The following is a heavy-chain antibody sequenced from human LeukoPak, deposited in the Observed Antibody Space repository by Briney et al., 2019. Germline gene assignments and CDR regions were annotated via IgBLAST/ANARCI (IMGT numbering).Heavy chain of an antibody. CDR2: IRSKAYGGTT. CDR3: TRDPRGSYGPDAFDI. J-gene: IGHJ3*02. Sequence: PGGSLRLSCAASGFTVSSNYMSWVRQAPGKGLEWVGFIRSKAYGGTTEYAASVKGRFTISRDDSKSIAYLQMNSLKTEDTAVYYCTRDPRGSYGPDAFDIWGQGTVVTVSS. D-gene: IGHD1-26*01. CDR1: GFTVSSNY. V-gene: IGHV3-49*04.